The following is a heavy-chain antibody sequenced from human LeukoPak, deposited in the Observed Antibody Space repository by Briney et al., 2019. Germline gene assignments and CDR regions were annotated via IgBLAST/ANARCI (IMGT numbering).Heavy chain of an antibody. J-gene: IGHJ4*02. CDR1: GFTFSSYA. CDR3: ANIHSNYGSGIQGL. Sequence: GGSLRLSCAASGFTFSSYAMSWVRQAPGKGLEWVSAISGSGGSTYYADSVKGRFTISRDNSKNTLYLQMNSLRAEDTAVYYCANIHSNYGSGIQGLWGQGTLVTVSS. V-gene: IGHV3-23*01. D-gene: IGHD4-11*01. CDR2: ISGSGGST.